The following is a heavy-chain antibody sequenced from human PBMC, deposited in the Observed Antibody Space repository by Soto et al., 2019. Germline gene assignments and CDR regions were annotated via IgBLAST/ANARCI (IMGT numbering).Heavy chain of an antibody. J-gene: IGHJ6*02. CDR2: ISGSGGST. D-gene: IGHD6-19*01. CDR3: AKDRSYSSAIFYYYHYVMDV. V-gene: IGHV3-23*01. Sequence: GGSLRLSCAASGFTFSSYAMSWVRQAPGKGLEWVSAISGSGGSTYYADSVKGRFTVSRDNSKNTLYLQMNSLRAEDTAVYYCAKDRSYSSAIFYYYHYVMDVCGQGTTVTVSS. CDR1: GFTFSSYA.